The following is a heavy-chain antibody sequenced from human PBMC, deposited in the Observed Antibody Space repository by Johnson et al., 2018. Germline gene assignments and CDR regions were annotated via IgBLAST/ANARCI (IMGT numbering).Heavy chain of an antibody. V-gene: IGHV1-8*01. CDR3: TRGPREAGGE. J-gene: IGHJ4*02. CDR1: GYSFTSFD. Sequence: QVQLVQSGAEVKKPGASVKVSCKASGYSFTSFDINWVRRATGHGLEWMGWMSPSNGNTGYAQKFQGRVTMPRDTSISTAYMELSRLSSEDTAIYYCTRGPREAGGEWGQGTLVTVSS. D-gene: IGHD3-10*01. CDR2: MSPSNGNT.